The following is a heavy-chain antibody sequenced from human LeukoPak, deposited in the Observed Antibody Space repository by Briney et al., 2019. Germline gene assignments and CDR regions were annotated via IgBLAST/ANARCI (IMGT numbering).Heavy chain of an antibody. J-gene: IGHJ3*02. CDR3: ARSDYDFWSGYYSVAFDI. CDR2: IYYSGST. Sequence: SETLSLTCTVSGGSISSSSYYWGWIRQPPGKGLEWIGSIYYSGSTYYNPSIKSRVTVSVDTSKNKFSLKVSSVTAADTAVYYCARSDYDFWSGYYSVAFDIWGQGTMVTVSS. V-gene: IGHV4-39*07. D-gene: IGHD3-3*01. CDR1: GGSISSSSYY.